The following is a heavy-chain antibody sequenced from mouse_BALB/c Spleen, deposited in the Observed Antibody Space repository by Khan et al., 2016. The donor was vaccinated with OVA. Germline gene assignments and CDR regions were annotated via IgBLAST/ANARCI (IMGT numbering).Heavy chain of an antibody. CDR3: ARTEIHYYGSYALDY. D-gene: IGHD1-2*01. V-gene: IGHV14-3*02. CDR1: GFNIKDTD. CDR2: IDRATANI. Sequence: EVRVQQSGAGLVKPGASGKLSCTTSGFNIKDTDMHWVKQTPEQGLEWIGRIDRATANINYDATLQGRVTITADKSSNTAYLHISSLTSEDTAGYYCARTEIHYYGSYALDYWAQGGSVTVSS. J-gene: IGHJ4*01.